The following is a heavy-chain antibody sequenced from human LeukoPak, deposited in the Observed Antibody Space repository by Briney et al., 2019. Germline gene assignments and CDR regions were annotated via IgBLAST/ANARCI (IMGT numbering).Heavy chain of an antibody. CDR3: VILRHTLVR. V-gene: IGHV3-64D*06. D-gene: IGHD3-10*01. Sequence: GGSLRLSCSVSGFTFSNNAMHWVRQAPGKGLEYVSGISSNGGSTYYADSVKGRFTISRDNSKNTLYLQMSSLRAEDTAVYYCVILRHTLVRWGQGTLVTVSS. CDR2: ISSNGGST. J-gene: IGHJ4*02. CDR1: GFTFSNNA.